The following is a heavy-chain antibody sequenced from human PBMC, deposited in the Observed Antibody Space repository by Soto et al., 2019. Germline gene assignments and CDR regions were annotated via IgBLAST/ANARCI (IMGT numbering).Heavy chain of an antibody. Sequence: QVQLVQSGAEVKKPGSSVKVSCKASGGTFSSYTISWVRQAPGQGLEWMGRIIPILGIANYAQKLQGRVTITADKSTSTAYMELSSLRSEDTAVYYCARDEPDIVVVVAATGGGNWFDPWGQGTLVTVSS. J-gene: IGHJ5*02. V-gene: IGHV1-69*08. D-gene: IGHD2-15*01. CDR1: GGTFSSYT. CDR3: ARDEPDIVVVVAATGGGNWFDP. CDR2: IIPILGIA.